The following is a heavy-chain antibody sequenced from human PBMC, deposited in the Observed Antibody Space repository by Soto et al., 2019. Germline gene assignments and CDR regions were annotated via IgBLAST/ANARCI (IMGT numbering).Heavy chain of an antibody. Sequence: QVQLVQSGAEVKKPGASVKVSCMASGYTFTNNDINWVRQATGKGLEWMGWMNLNSGNTGYAHKFQGRVTMTRNTSISTAYMELSTLISEDTAVYYCAIGLYAFDVWGHGTMVTVSS. CDR3: AIGLYAFDV. CDR2: MNLNSGNT. CDR1: GYTFTNND. J-gene: IGHJ3*01. V-gene: IGHV1-8*01.